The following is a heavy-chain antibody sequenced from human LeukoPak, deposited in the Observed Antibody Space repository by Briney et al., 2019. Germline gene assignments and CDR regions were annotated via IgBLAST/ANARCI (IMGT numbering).Heavy chain of an antibody. J-gene: IGHJ5*02. V-gene: IGHV3-23*01. D-gene: IGHD3-10*01. Sequence: GGSLRLSCAASGFTFSSYAMSWVRQAPGKGLEWVSAISGSGGSTYYADSVKGRFTISRDNSKNTLYLQVNSLRAEDTAVYYCAKDRVLWFGELLSVGWFDPWGQGTLVTVSS. CDR1: GFTFSSYA. CDR3: AKDRVLWFGELLSVGWFDP. CDR2: ISGSGGST.